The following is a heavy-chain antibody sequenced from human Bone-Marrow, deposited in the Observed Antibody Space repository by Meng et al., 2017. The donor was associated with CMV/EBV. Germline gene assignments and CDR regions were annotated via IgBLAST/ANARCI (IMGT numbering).Heavy chain of an antibody. Sequence: GGSLRLSCKGSGYRFTSYWIGWVRQMHGKGLEWMGIIYPGDSDTRYSPSFQGQVTISADKSISTAYLQWSSLKAADTAMYYCARHVIAAAVTDYGIDVWGQGTAVTVS. D-gene: IGHD6-13*01. CDR1: GYRFTSYW. V-gene: IGHV5-51*01. J-gene: IGHJ6*02. CDR2: IYPGDSDT. CDR3: ARHVIAAAVTDYGIDV.